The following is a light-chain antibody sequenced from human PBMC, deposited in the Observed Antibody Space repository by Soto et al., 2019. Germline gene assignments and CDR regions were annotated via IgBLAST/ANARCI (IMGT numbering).Light chain of an antibody. CDR1: QSLLHSNGYTY. CDR3: MQALQAPWT. J-gene: IGKJ1*01. Sequence: DIVMTQSPLSLPVTPGEPASISCRSSQSLLHSNGYTYFDWYLQKPGQSPQLLIYLGSNRASGVPDRFSGSGSGTDFTLKISRVEAEDVGVYYCMQALQAPWTFGQGTKLEIK. V-gene: IGKV2-28*01. CDR2: LGS.